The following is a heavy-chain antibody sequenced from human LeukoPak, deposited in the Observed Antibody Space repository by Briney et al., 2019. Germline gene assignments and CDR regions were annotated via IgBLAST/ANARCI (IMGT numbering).Heavy chain of an antibody. D-gene: IGHD3-22*01. CDR3: ARGRITMIVVVIVDSPWFDP. V-gene: IGHV4-39*07. J-gene: IGHJ5*02. CDR2: IYDSGST. Sequence: RQPPGGGGGWGGRIYDSGSTYYNPSLKSRFTISVDTSKNQFSLKLSSVTAADTAVYYCARGRITMIVVVIVDSPWFDPWGQGTLVTVSS.